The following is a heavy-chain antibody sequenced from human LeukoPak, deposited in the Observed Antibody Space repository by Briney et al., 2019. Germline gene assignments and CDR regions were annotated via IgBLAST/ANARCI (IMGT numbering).Heavy chain of an antibody. CDR3: ATDRRREGIDYYYGMDV. J-gene: IGHJ6*04. Sequence: GGSLRLSCAASGFTFTNAWMTWVRQPPGKGLECVGRIKSKSDGGTTDYSVPVKGRFTISREDSKNTLYLQMDSLTVEDTAVYYCATDRRREGIDYYYGMDVWGRGTTVTVSS. CDR1: GFTFTNAW. CDR2: IKSKSDGGTT. D-gene: IGHD1-26*01. V-gene: IGHV3-15*01.